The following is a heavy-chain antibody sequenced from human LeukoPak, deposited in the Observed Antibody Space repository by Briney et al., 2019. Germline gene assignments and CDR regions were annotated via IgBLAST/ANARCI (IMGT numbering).Heavy chain of an antibody. Sequence: PGGSLRLSCAASGFTFSRYAMSWVRQAPGKGLEWVSGISGSGGGTYYADSVKGRFTISRDGSKNTLFLQMNSLRAEDTAVYYCAKXWYLGGANAFEYWGQGALVTVPS. J-gene: IGHJ4*02. V-gene: IGHV3-23*01. CDR2: ISGSGGGT. CDR1: GFTFSRYA. CDR3: AKXWYLGGANAFEY. D-gene: IGHD1-26*01.